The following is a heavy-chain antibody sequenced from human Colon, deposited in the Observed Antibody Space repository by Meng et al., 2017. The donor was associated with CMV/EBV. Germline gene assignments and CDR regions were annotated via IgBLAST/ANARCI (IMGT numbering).Heavy chain of an antibody. D-gene: IGHD2-2*01. CDR1: GFTFSNHK. CDR3: AKDSHCSSPSCYYYYYGLDV. V-gene: IGHV3-21*04. CDR2: ISSSGSDM. J-gene: IGHJ6*02. Sequence: GESLKISCAGSGFTFSNHKMNWVRQAPGKGLEWVSSISSSGSDMYYADSGKGRFTISRDNSKNSLYLQMNSLRPEDTGLYYCAKDSHCSSPSCYYYYYGLDVWGQGTTGTVSS.